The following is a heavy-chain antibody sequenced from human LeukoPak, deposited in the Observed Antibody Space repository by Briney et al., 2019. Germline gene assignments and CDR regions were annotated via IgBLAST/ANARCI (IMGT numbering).Heavy chain of an antibody. CDR1: GYTFTSYG. CDR2: ISAYNGNT. Sequence: GASVKVSFKASGYTFTSYGISWVRQAPGQGLEWMGWISAYNGNTNYAQKLQGRVTMTTDTSTSTAYMELRSLRSDDTAVYYCARGPDHGDSSSWYYFDYWGQGTLVTVSS. D-gene: IGHD6-13*01. J-gene: IGHJ4*02. V-gene: IGHV1-18*01. CDR3: ARGPDHGDSSSWYYFDY.